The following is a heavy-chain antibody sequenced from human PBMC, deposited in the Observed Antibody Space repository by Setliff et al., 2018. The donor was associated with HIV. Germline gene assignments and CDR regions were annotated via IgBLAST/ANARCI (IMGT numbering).Heavy chain of an antibody. D-gene: IGHD3-22*01. V-gene: IGHV4-4*02. CDR2: IYQNGLT. J-gene: IGHJ3*01. Sequence: SETLSLTCAVTGDSISSRNWWSWVRQAPGKGLQWIGEIYQNGLTNYSPSLKSRVSMSLDKSKNQFSLKMTSVTAAETAVYYCVRAGDYYDSTGARAGFDFWGQGTRVTVSS. CDR3: VRAGDYYDSTGARAGFDF. CDR1: GDSISSRNW.